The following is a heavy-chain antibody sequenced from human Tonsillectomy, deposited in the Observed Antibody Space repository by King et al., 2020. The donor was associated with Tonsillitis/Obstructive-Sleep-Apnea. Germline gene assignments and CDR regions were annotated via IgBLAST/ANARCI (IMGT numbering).Heavy chain of an antibody. V-gene: IGHV1-2*06. Sequence: QLVQSGAEVKKPGASVKVSCKASGYTFTGYYMHWVRQAPGQGLEWMGRINPNSGGTNYAQKFQGRVTMTRDTSIRPAYMAPSRLRSDDTAVYYCARGRGQDYDVYMDVWGKGATVTVSS. CDR2: INPNSGGT. CDR1: GYTFTGYY. CDR3: ARGRGQDYDVYMDV. D-gene: IGHD3-10*02. J-gene: IGHJ6*03.